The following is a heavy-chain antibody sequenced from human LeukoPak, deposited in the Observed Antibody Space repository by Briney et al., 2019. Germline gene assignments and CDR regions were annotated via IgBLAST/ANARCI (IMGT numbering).Heavy chain of an antibody. CDR3: ARVSPMIVGYDAFDI. CDR2: ISGSGGST. J-gene: IGHJ3*02. Sequence: GGSLRLSCAASGFTFSSYEMNWVRQAPGKGLEWVSSISGSGGSTYYADFVKGRFTISRDDSRTTLYLQMNSLRAEDTAVYYCARVSPMIVGYDAFDIWGQGTMVTVSS. CDR1: GFTFSSYE. D-gene: IGHD3-22*01. V-gene: IGHV3-23*01.